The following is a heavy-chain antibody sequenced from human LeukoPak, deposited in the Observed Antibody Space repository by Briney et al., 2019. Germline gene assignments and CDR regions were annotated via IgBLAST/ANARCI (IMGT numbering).Heavy chain of an antibody. V-gene: IGHV4-39*07. CDR1: GASISDSNYY. CDR2: INHSGST. D-gene: IGHD6-19*01. Sequence: SETLSLTCTVSGASISDSNYYWSWIRQPPGKGLEWIGEINHSGSTNYNPSLKSRVTISVDTSKNQFSLKLSSVTAADTAVYYCARGIAVAGQSYYYYYGMDVWGQGTTVTVSS. CDR3: ARGIAVAGQSYYYYYGMDV. J-gene: IGHJ6*02.